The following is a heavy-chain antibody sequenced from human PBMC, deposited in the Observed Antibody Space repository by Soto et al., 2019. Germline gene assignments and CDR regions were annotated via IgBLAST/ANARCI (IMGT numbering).Heavy chain of an antibody. D-gene: IGHD3-3*01. Sequence: WGSTRISCAVSGLTFYGGYWLKWVRQAPGKGLEWVATIKEDGRETYYVDSVKGRFTISRDSAKNSLYLQMNSLRVEDTAVYYCASTRGYWGQGTLVTVSS. J-gene: IGHJ4*02. CDR3: ASTRGY. CDR1: GLTFYGGYW. CDR2: IKEDGRET. V-gene: IGHV3-7*03.